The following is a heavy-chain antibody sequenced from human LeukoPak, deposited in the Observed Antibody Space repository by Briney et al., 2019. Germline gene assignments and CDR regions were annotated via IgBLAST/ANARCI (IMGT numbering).Heavy chain of an antibody. V-gene: IGHV1-18*01. Sequence: GASVKVSCKASGYTFTSYGISWVRQAPGQGLEWMGWISAYNGNTNYAQKFQGRVTITADESTSTAYMELSSLRSEDTAVYYCARNAFDIWGQGTMVTVSS. J-gene: IGHJ3*02. CDR2: ISAYNGNT. CDR3: ARNAFDI. CDR1: GYTFTSYG.